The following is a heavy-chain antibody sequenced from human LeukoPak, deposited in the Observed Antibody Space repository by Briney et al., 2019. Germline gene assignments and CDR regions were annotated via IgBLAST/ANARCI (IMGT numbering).Heavy chain of an antibody. D-gene: IGHD6-19*01. V-gene: IGHV3-23*01. CDR1: GFTFSSYA. CDR2: ISGSGGST. Sequence: GLSLTLSCAASGFTFSSYAMSWVRQAPGPGLEWVAAISGSGGSTYYADSVTGRFTISRDNSKNTLYLQMNSLRAADTAVYYCAKRLAVAGTGYYFDYWGQGTLVTVSS. J-gene: IGHJ4*02. CDR3: AKRLAVAGTGYYFDY.